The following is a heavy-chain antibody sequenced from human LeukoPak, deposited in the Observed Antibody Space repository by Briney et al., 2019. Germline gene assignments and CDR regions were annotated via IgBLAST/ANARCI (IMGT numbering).Heavy chain of an antibody. CDR3: AREPTSGREPTSGRPLDY. CDR2: IYSSGSN. Sequence: SETLSLTCTASGGSISGYFWSWIRQPAGKGLEWIGRIYSSGSNNYNPSLKSRVTMSLDTSKNHLSLNLSSVTAADTAVYYCAREPTSGREPTSGRPLDYWGQGTLVTVSS. CDR1: GGSISGYF. V-gene: IGHV4-4*07. D-gene: IGHD5-12*01. J-gene: IGHJ4*02.